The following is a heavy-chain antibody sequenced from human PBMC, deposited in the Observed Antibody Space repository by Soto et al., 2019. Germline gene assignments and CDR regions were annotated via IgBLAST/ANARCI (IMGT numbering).Heavy chain of an antibody. CDR1: GYTFTSYF. D-gene: IGHD3-3*01. V-gene: IGHV1-46*03. J-gene: IGHJ4*02. Sequence: ASVKSSCMASGYTFTSYFMHWVRQAPGQGLEWMGMIHPTGGSTGYAPKFQGRVTMTRDTSASTDSMELRNLRSEDTAVYYCARRVLPGYYFDYWGQGSLVTVFS. CDR2: IHPTGGST. CDR3: ARRVLPGYYFDY.